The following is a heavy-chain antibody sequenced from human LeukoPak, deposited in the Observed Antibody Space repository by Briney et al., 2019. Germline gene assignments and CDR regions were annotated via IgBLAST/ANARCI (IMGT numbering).Heavy chain of an antibody. Sequence: PGGSLRLSCAASGFTVSTKYMNWVRQAPGQGLEWVSIIYGGATTYYADSVKGRFTISRDTSKNTLSLQMNSLRAEDTAVYFCARVGDHFHWNLDLWGRGTLVSVSS. CDR1: GFTVSTKY. CDR2: IYGGATT. V-gene: IGHV3-53*01. CDR3: ARVGDHFHWNLDL. D-gene: IGHD3-3*02. J-gene: IGHJ2*01.